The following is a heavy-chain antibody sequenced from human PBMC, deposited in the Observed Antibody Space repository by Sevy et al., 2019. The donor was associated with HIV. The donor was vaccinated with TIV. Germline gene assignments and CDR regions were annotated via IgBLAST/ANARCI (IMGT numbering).Heavy chain of an antibody. Sequence: GGSLRLSCTASGFIFGDYGMSWVRQAPGKGLEWIAFFKSKIHGGTTENAASVKGIFPISRDDSKNIVYLQMSNLKTEDTAVYYCTRWSGSQSIFDYWGQGTLVTVSS. CDR1: GFIFGDYG. D-gene: IGHD1-26*01. V-gene: IGHV3-49*04. CDR3: TRWSGSQSIFDY. CDR2: FKSKIHGGTT. J-gene: IGHJ4*02.